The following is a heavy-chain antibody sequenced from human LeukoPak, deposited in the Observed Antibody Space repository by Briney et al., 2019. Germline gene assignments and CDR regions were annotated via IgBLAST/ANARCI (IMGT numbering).Heavy chain of an antibody. CDR2: ISSRDTYI. V-gene: IGHV3-21*04. J-gene: IGHJ4*02. CDR1: GFTFTDYS. Sequence: GGSLRLSCAASGFTFTDYSMNWVRQAPGKGLEWVSSISSRDTYIYYADSVKGRFTISRDNAKNSLYLQMNNLGAEDTAVYYCARALSGWGQGTLVTVSS. D-gene: IGHD3-3*01. CDR3: ARALSG.